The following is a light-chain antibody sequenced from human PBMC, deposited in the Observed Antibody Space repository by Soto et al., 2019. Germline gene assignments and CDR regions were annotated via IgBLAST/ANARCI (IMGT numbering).Light chain of an antibody. J-gene: IGKJ1*01. CDR1: QSLSDT. Sequence: EIVMTQSPATLSVSPGERATLSCRASQSLSDTLAWYQQKPGQAPRLLIYGASTRATGIPARFTGSGSGTEFTLTISSLQSEDIAVYYCQQERDWPRTFGQGTKLEIK. CDR3: QQERDWPRT. V-gene: IGKV3-15*01. CDR2: GAS.